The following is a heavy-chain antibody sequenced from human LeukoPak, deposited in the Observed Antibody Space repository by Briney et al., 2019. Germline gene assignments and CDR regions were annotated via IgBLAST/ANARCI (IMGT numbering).Heavy chain of an antibody. CDR1: GFTFSSYW. D-gene: IGHD1-26*01. V-gene: IGHV3-30*02. CDR2: IRYDGSNK. Sequence: GGSLRLSCAASGFTFSSYWMHWVRQAPGKGLEWVAFIRYDGSNKYYADSVKGRFTTSRDNSKNTLYLQMNSLRAEDTAVYYCAKDSGSMAQHWGQGTLVTVSS. J-gene: IGHJ1*01. CDR3: AKDSGSMAQH.